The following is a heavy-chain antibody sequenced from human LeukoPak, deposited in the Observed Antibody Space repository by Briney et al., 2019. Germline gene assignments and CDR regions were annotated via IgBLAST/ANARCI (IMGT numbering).Heavy chain of an antibody. J-gene: IGHJ3*01. V-gene: IGHV3-23*01. CDR1: GLTFSSYA. CDR2: IRGSGGST. Sequence: GGSLRLSCAASGLTFSSYAMSWVRQAPGKGLEWVSTIRGSGGSTYYADSVRGRFTISRDNSKNTLYLQMNSLRGEDTAVYYCAKARGWLQIWDNWGQGTMVTVSS. D-gene: IGHD5-24*01. CDR3: AKARGWLQIWDN.